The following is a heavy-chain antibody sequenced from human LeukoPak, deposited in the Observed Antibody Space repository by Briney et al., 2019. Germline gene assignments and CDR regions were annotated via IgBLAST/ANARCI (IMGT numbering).Heavy chain of an antibody. D-gene: IGHD1-26*01. Sequence: ASVKVSCKASGYTFTGYYMHWVRQAPGQGLEWMGWINPNSGGTNYAQKFQGRVTMTRDTSISTAYMELSSLRSEDTAVYYCATFNGGVGALDYWGQGTLVTVSS. CDR2: INPNSGGT. CDR1: GYTFTGYY. V-gene: IGHV1-2*02. CDR3: ATFNGGVGALDY. J-gene: IGHJ4*02.